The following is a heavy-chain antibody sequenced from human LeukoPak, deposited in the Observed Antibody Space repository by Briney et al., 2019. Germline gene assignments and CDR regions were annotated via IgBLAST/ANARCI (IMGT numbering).Heavy chain of an antibody. V-gene: IGHV4-39*07. CDR2: IYSSGST. D-gene: IGHD6-13*01. CDR1: GGSISSSSYY. J-gene: IGHJ3*02. Sequence: SETLSLTCTVSGGSISSSSYYWGWIRQPPGKGLEWIGSIYSSGSTYYNPSLKSRVTILVDTSKNQVSLKLSSVTAADTAVYYCARDIAAAGTRVDAFDIWGQGTMVTVSS. CDR3: ARDIAAAGTRVDAFDI.